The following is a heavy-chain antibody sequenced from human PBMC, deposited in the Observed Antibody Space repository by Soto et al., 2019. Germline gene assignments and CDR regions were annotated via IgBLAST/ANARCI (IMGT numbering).Heavy chain of an antibody. Sequence: GESLKISCKGSGYTFSSHWIAWVRQMPGKGLEWMGIIFPGDSDTRYSPSFEGQVIISADKSINTAYLQWSSLKASDTAMYYCARVGRYTSGWYLDYFDYWGQGTVVTVSS. CDR2: IFPGDSDT. J-gene: IGHJ4*02. CDR3: ARVGRYTSGWYLDYFDY. D-gene: IGHD6-19*01. V-gene: IGHV5-51*01. CDR1: GYTFSSHW.